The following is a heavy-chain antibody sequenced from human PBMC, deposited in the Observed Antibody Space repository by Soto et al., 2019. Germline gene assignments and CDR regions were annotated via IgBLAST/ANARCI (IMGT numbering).Heavy chain of an antibody. CDR1: GFTFSSSV. J-gene: IGHJ6*02. V-gene: IGHV1-58*01. D-gene: IGHD3-3*01. Sequence: QMQLVQSGAEVKKPGTSVKVSCTASGFTFSSSVVQWVRQARGQRLEWIGWIVVGNDNTKYAEKFQERVTITRDMSTTTVYMEVRSLRSEDTAVYYCAAGITIFGAKDVWGQGTTVTVSS. CDR2: IVVGNDNT. CDR3: AAGITIFGAKDV.